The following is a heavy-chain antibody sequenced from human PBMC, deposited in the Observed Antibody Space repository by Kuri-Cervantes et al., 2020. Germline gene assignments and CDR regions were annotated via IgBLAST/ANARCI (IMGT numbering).Heavy chain of an antibody. V-gene: IGHV3-9*01. D-gene: IGHD3-9*01. Sequence: SLKISCAASGFTFDDYAMHWVRQAPGKGLEWVSGINWNSGSIGYADSVKGRFTISRDNAKNSLYLQMNSLRAEDTALYYCAKDRFDGTDYDILTGYDGMDVWGQGTTVTVSS. J-gene: IGHJ6*02. CDR1: GFTFDDYA. CDR3: AKDRFDGTDYDILTGYDGMDV. CDR2: INWNSGSI.